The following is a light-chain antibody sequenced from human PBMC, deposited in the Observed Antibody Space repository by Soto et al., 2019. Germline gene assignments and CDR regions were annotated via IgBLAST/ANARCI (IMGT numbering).Light chain of an antibody. CDR1: QSVNTN. CDR2: GAS. J-gene: IGKJ1*01. CDR3: QQYFNWWT. V-gene: IGKV3-15*01. Sequence: VMTQSPAALSVSLGERATLSCRARQSVNTNLAWYQQKPGQAPRLLVYGASPRATGTPARFSGSGSGTEFTLTINSLQSEDFAIYYCQQYFNWWTFGQGTKVQI.